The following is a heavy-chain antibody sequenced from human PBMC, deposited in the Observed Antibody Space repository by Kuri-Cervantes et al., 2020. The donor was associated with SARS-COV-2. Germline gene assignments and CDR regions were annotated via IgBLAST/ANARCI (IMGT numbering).Heavy chain of an antibody. D-gene: IGHD2-21*01. CDR1: GFTFSSYG. Sequence: GGSLRLSCAASGFTFSSYGMHWVRQAPGKGLEWAAFIRYDGSNKYYADSVKGRFTVSRDNSKNTLFLQMDSLRAEDTAVYYCASKHLYDIIVESDSYLKVAYYYMDVWGKGTTVTVSS. V-gene: IGHV3-30*02. CDR2: IRYDGSNK. CDR3: ASKHLYDIIVESDSYLKVAYYYMDV. J-gene: IGHJ6*03.